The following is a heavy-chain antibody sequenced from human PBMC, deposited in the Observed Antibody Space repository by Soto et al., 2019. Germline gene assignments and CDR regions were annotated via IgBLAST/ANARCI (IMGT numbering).Heavy chain of an antibody. J-gene: IGHJ5*02. D-gene: IGHD5-18*01. CDR3: AGASDSTWYNWLDP. V-gene: IGHV1-69*01. CDR2: SIPTFGTT. Sequence: QVQLVQSGAEVKKPGSSVKVSCKAPGGNFSSNGIRWVRQAPGQGLELMGGSIPTFGTTNYAHKFRGRVTITADESTGTAYMELSSLRSDDTAVYYCAGASDSTWYNWLDPWGQGTLVTVSS. CDR1: GGNFSSNG.